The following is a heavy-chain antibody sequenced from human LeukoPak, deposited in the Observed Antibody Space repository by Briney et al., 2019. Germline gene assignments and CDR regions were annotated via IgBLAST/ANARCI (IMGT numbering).Heavy chain of an antibody. CDR2: IYYSGNT. Sequence: SETLSLTCTVSGGSISSSYWSWIRQPPGKGLEWIGYIYYSGNTNSNPSLKSRVTISVDTAKKQFSLKLSSVTAADTAVYYRAETNYSSGYYFEYWGQGTLVTVSS. CDR3: AETNYSSGYYFEY. V-gene: IGHV4-59*01. D-gene: IGHD3-22*01. CDR1: GGSISSSY. J-gene: IGHJ4*02.